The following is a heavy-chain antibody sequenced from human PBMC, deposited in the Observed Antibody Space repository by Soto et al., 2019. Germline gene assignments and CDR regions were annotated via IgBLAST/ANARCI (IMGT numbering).Heavy chain of an antibody. D-gene: IGHD3-22*01. CDR3: ARGGDSSGYYYWIGAFDI. V-gene: IGHV4-59*01. CDR2: IYYSGST. J-gene: IGHJ3*02. Sequence: SETLSLTCTASGGSSSSYYWSWVRQPPGKGLEWIGYIYYSGSTNYNPSLKSRVTISVDTSKNQFSLKLSSVTAADTAVYYCARGGDSSGYYYWIGAFDIWGQGTMVTVSS. CDR1: GGSSSSYY.